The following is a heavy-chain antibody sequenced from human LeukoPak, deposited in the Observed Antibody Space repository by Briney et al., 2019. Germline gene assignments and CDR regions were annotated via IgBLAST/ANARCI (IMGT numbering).Heavy chain of an antibody. D-gene: IGHD3-3*01. Sequence: SETLSLTCTVSGGSISSGGYYWSWIRQHPGKGLEWLGYIHYRGSTYYNPSLKSRVFISVDTSKNQFSLRLSSVTAADTAVYYCASIGEEESAQFNNGGQGTLVTVSS. CDR1: GGSISSGGYY. CDR2: IHYRGST. CDR3: ASIGEEESAQFNN. J-gene: IGHJ4*02. V-gene: IGHV4-31*03.